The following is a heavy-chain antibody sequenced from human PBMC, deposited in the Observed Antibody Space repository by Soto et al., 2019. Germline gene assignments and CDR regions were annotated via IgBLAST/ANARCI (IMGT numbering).Heavy chain of an antibody. J-gene: IGHJ4*02. CDR1: GDTFNSYT. V-gene: IGHV1-69*02. CDR3: ATSYGSGSTHFDF. Sequence: QVQLVQSGAEVKNPGSSVKVSCTASGDTFNSYTINWVRQAPGQGLEWVGRVNPIVGVSNSAQKFRGRVTITADKSTSKAYLYLTSLKSEDTAVYYCATSYGSGSTHFDFWGQGTLVTVSS. CDR2: VNPIVGVS. D-gene: IGHD3-10*01.